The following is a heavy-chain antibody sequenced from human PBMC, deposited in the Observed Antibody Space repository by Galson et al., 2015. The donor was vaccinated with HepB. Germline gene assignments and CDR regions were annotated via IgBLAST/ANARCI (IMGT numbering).Heavy chain of an antibody. Sequence: PALVKPTQTLTLTCTFSGFSLSTSGMCVSWIRQPPGKALEWLARIDWDDDKYYSTSLKTRLTISKDTSKNQVVLTMTNMDPVDTATYYCARIDSSSWYFRDSVRNYYYYGMDVWGQGTTVTVSS. V-gene: IGHV2-70*11. J-gene: IGHJ6*02. CDR3: ARIDSSSWYFRDSVRNYYYYGMDV. CDR1: GFSLSTSGMC. CDR2: IDWDDDK. D-gene: IGHD6-13*01.